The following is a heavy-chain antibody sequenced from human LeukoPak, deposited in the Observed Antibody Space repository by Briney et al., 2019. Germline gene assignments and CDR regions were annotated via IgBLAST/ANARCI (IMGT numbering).Heavy chain of an antibody. J-gene: IGHJ4*02. Sequence: SETLSLTCAVYGGSFSGYYWSWIRQPPGKGLEWIGEINHSGSTNYNPSLKSRVTISVDTSKNQFSLKLSSVTAADTAVYYCARLVLLWFGESSHFDYWGQGTLVTVSS. D-gene: IGHD3-10*01. CDR2: INHSGST. V-gene: IGHV4-34*01. CDR3: ARLVLLWFGESSHFDY. CDR1: GGSFSGYY.